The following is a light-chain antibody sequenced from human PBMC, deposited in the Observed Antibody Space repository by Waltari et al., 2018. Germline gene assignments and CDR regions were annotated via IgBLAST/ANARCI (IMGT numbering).Light chain of an antibody. J-gene: IGKJ3*01. CDR1: QDISTW. V-gene: IGKV1-12*01. CDR3: QQYNSHPFT. CDR2: GAS. Sequence: DIQMTQSPSSVSASVGDRVLITCRASQDISTWLAWYQQRVGKAPKLLIYGASSLQSGVPSRFSGSRSGTDFTLTISSLQPEDFATYYCQQYNSHPFTFGPGTRVDI.